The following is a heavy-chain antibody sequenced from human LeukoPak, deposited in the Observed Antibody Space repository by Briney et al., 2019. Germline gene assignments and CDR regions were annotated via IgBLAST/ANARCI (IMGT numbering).Heavy chain of an antibody. D-gene: IGHD2-15*01. CDR1: GYTFTGYY. J-gene: IGHJ4*02. CDR2: INPNSGGT. CDR3: ARSLGYCSGGSCYEISEFDY. V-gene: IGHV1-2*02. Sequence: ASVQVSCKASGYTFTGYYMHWVRQAPGQGLEWMGWINPNSGGTNYAQKFQGRVTMTRDTSISTAYMELSRLRSDDTAVYYCARSLGYCSGGSCYEISEFDYWGQGTLLSLSS.